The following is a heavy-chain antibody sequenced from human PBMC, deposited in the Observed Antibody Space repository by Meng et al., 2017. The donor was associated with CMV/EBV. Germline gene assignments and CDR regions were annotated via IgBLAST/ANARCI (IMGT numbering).Heavy chain of an antibody. D-gene: IGHD3-16*01. CDR3: ARDVGEMGYFDY. CDR1: GFTFSSYA. J-gene: IGHJ4*02. V-gene: IGHV3-30-3*01. CDR2: ISYDGSNK. Sequence: QGRLWGSGGGVVQPGTSLRLSCAASGFTFSSYAMHWVRQAPGKGLEWVAVISYDGSNKYYADSVKGRFTISRDNSKNTLYLQMNSLRAEDTAVYYCARDVGEMGYFDYWGQGTLVTVSS.